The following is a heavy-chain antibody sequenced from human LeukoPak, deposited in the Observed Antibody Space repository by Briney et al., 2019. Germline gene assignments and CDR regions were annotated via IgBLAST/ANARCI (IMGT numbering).Heavy chain of an antibody. CDR1: CGSISSYY. D-gene: IGHD6-13*01. CDR2: IYTSGST. V-gene: IGHV4-4*07. Sequence: SETLSLTCTVPCGSISSYYWSWIRQPAGKGLEWIGRIYTSGSTNYNPSLKSRVTMSVDTSKNQFSLKLSSVTAADTAVYYCGSPQYRGIAAAGTFDYWGQGTLVTVSS. J-gene: IGHJ4*02. CDR3: GSPQYRGIAAAGTFDY.